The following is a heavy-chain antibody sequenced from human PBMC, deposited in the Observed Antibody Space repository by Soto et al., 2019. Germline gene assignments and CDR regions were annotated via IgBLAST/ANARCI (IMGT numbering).Heavy chain of an antibody. J-gene: IGHJ6*02. D-gene: IGHD3-22*01. Sequence: QVQLVQSGAEVKKPGASVKVSCKASGYTFTSYDINWVRQATGQGLEWMGWMNPNSGNTGYAQKFQGRVTMTRNTSIRTAYMELSSLRSEDTAVYYCMYYYDSSGYYLLSYYYYGMDVWGQGTTVTVSS. CDR2: MNPNSGNT. V-gene: IGHV1-8*01. CDR1: GYTFTSYD. CDR3: MYYYDSSGYYLLSYYYYGMDV.